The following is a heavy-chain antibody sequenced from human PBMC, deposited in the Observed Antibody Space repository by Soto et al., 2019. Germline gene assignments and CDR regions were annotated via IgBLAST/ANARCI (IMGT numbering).Heavy chain of an antibody. Sequence: QGPLGQSGAEVKKPGSSVTVSCKASGGTFSSYAIHWVLQAPGQGLEWRGGIIPMYGPAKYAQRFQGRFTITADESTTTVSRELASLTSQDTAVYYCARATSMVRGGIDNWFDPWGHGTLVTVSS. V-gene: IGHV1-69*01. CDR2: IIPMYGPA. J-gene: IGHJ5*02. CDR3: ARATSMVRGGIDNWFDP. CDR1: GGTFSSYA. D-gene: IGHD3-10*01.